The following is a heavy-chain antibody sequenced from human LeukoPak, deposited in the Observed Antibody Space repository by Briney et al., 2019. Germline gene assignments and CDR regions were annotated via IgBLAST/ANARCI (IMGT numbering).Heavy chain of an antibody. CDR2: IYYSGST. V-gene: IGHV4-59*01. J-gene: IGHJ4*02. D-gene: IGHD3-10*01. Sequence: SETLSLTCTVSGGSISSYYWSWIRQPPGKGLEWIGYIYYSGSTNYNPSLKSRVTISVDTSKNQFSLKLSSVTAADTAVYYCAARGFWDFDYWGQGTLATVSS. CDR1: GGSISSYY. CDR3: AARGFWDFDY.